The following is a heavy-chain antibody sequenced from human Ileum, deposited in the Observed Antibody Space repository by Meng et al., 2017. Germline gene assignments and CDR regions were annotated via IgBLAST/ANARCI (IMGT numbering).Heavy chain of an antibody. CDR2: INRDGSEK. D-gene: IGHD4/OR15-4a*01. V-gene: IGHV3-7*01. Sequence: GGSLRLSCAASGFTFSSYWMNWVRQAPGKGLEWVANINRDGSEKYYVDSVKGRFTISRDNAKNSLYLQMNSLRVEDTALYYCVSDYGRSWGQGTMVTVSS. CDR3: VSDYGRS. CDR1: GFTFSSYW. J-gene: IGHJ3*01.